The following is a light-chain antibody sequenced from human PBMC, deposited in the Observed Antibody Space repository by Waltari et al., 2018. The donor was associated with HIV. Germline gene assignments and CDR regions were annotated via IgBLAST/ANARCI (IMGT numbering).Light chain of an antibody. V-gene: IGLV2-14*03. J-gene: IGLJ3*02. CDR3: ASYTARSIPWV. CDR2: DVI. Sequence: QSALTQPASVSGSPGQSITISCTGTSSDIGGYHYVSLYQQHPGKPPKVLIYDVINRPSVISDRFSGSKSGSTASLTISGLQAEDEADYYCASYTARSIPWVFGGGTKLTVV. CDR1: SSDIGGYHY.